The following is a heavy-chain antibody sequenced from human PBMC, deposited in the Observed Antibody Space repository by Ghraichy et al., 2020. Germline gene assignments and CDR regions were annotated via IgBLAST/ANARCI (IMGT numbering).Heavy chain of an antibody. CDR1: GFTFSSYA. J-gene: IGHJ6*02. V-gene: IGHV3-23*01. Sequence: GGSLRLSCAASGFTFSSYAMSWVRQAPGKGLEWVSVSIDNGGNTYYADSVKGRFTISGDNSKNTLYLQMNSLRAEDTAIYYCARGASFHFYDMDVWGQGTTVTVSS. CDR3: ARGASFHFYDMDV. CDR2: SIDNGGNT.